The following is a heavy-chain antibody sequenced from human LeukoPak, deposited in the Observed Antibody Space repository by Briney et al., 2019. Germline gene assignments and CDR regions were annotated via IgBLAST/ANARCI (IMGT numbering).Heavy chain of an antibody. CDR1: GFTFSSYS. Sequence: PGGSLRLSCAASGFTFSSYSMNWVRHAPGKGLEWVSLISWDGGSTYYADSVKGRFTISRDNSKNSLYLQMNSLRTEDTALYYCAKDLRPPYCSSTSCLYYYGMDVWGQGTTVTVSS. D-gene: IGHD2-2*01. V-gene: IGHV3-43*01. CDR3: AKDLRPPYCSSTSCLYYYGMDV. CDR2: ISWDGGST. J-gene: IGHJ6*02.